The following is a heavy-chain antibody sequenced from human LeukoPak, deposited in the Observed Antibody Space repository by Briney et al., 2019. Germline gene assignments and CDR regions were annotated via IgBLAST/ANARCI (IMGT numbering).Heavy chain of an antibody. Sequence: SETLSLTCTVSGGSISGYYWSWIRQPPGKGLEWIGYIYYSGSTNYTPSLTSRVTISVDTSKNKFSLKLSSVTAADTAVYYCTRVFGSWSSDYWGQGTLVTVSS. CDR2: IYYSGST. CDR1: GGSISGYY. V-gene: IGHV4-59*01. D-gene: IGHD6-13*01. J-gene: IGHJ4*02. CDR3: TRVFGSWSSDY.